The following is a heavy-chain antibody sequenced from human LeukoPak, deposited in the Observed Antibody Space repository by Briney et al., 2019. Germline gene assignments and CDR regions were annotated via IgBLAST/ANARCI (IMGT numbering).Heavy chain of an antibody. CDR1: GGSINSGDNY. D-gene: IGHD3-10*01. Sequence: SQTLSLTCTVSGGSINSGDNYWIWIRQPPGKGLEWIGYIHYSGSTYYNPSLESRITISVDTSENQFSLKLSSVTAADTAVYYCARDLGEIRGVIYYWGQGTLVTVSS. CDR3: ARDLGEIRGVIYY. V-gene: IGHV4-30-4*08. J-gene: IGHJ4*02. CDR2: IHYSGST.